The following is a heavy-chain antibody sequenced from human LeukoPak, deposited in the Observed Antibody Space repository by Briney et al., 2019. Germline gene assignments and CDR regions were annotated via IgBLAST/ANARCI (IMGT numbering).Heavy chain of an antibody. V-gene: IGHV4-59*08. J-gene: IGHJ4*02. D-gene: IGHD6-19*01. CDR2: IHYSGST. CDR1: GGTIGSYY. Sequence: SETLSLTCTVSGGTIGSYYWNWIRQPPGKGLEWIGYIHYSGSTKYNPSLKSRVTISVDTSKNQFSLKLSSVTAADTAVYYCARWYSSGWAFDYWGQGTLVTVSS. CDR3: ARWYSSGWAFDY.